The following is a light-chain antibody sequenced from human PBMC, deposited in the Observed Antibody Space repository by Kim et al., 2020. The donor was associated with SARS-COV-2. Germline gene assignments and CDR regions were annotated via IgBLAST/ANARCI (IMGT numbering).Light chain of an antibody. J-gene: IGKJ2*01. CDR1: QDISNY. CDR2: AAS. CDR3: QHYKTDPYT. V-gene: IGKV1-16*02. Sequence: AALGESVTIPCRASQDISNYLAWFQQRPGKAPKSLIYAASALHSGVPSKFSGSGFGTIFTLTITSLQPEDFATYYCQHYKTDPYTFGQGTKVDIK.